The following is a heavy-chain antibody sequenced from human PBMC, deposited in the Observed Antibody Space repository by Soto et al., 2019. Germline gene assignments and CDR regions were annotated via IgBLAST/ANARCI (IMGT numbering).Heavy chain of an antibody. J-gene: IGHJ5*02. D-gene: IGHD2-2*01. CDR2: ISGSGGST. CDR3: AKDALVEVGYCSSTSCYNWFDP. CDR1: GFTFSSYA. V-gene: IGHV3-23*01. Sequence: GGSLRLSCAASGFTFSSYAMSWVRQAPGKGLEWVSAISGSGGSTYYADSVKGRFTISRDNSKNTLYLQMNSLRAEDTAVYYCAKDALVEVGYCSSTSCYNWFDPWGQGTLVTVSS.